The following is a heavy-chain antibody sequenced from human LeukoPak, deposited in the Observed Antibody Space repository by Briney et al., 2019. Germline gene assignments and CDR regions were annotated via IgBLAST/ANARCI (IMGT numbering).Heavy chain of an antibody. CDR3: ARESVGGSYGYAFDM. Sequence: SETLSLTCTVSGGFISSSSYYWGCIRQPPGKGLEWIGRIYYSGSTYYNPSLKSRVTISVDTSKNQFSLKLSSVTAADTAVYYCARESVGGSYGYAFDMWGQGTMVTVSS. CDR1: GGFISSSSYY. CDR2: IYYSGST. V-gene: IGHV4-39*07. D-gene: IGHD1-26*01. J-gene: IGHJ3*02.